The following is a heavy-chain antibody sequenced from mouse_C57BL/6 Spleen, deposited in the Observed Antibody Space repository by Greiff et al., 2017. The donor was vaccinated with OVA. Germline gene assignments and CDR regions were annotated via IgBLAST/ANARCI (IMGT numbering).Heavy chain of an antibody. V-gene: IGHV1-69*01. Sequence: QVQLQQPGAELVMPGASVKLSCKASGYTFTSYWMHWVKQRPGQGLEWIGEIDPSDSYTNYNQKFKGKSTLTVDKSSSTAYMQLSSLTSEDSAVYYGARTLYYGSSSNFDYWGQGTTLTVSS. J-gene: IGHJ2*01. CDR2: IDPSDSYT. D-gene: IGHD1-1*01. CDR1: GYTFTSYW. CDR3: ARTLYYGSSSNFDY.